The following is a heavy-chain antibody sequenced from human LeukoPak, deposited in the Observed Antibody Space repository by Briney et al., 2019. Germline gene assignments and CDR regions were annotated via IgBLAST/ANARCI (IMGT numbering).Heavy chain of an antibody. CDR2: IKQDGSEK. V-gene: IGHV3-7*01. CDR1: GFALSSYW. D-gene: IGHD3-3*01. CDR3: ARDQPRQGFWSGYYYMDV. J-gene: IGHJ6*03. Sequence: RTGGSLRLSRAASGFALSSYWMSWVRQAPGKGLEWVANIKQDGSEKYYVDSVKGRFTISRDNAKNSLYLQMNSLRAEDTAVYYCARDQPRQGFWSGYYYMDVWGKGTTVTVSS.